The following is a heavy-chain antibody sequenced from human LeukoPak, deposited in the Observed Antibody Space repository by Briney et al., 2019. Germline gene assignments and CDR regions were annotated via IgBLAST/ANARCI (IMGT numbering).Heavy chain of an antibody. Sequence: GGSLGLSCAASGFTFGSYAMHWVRQAPGKGLEWVAVISYDGSNKYYADSVKGRFTISRDNSKNTLYLQMNSLRAEDTAVYYCARGATGSGSYYYWGQGTLVTVSS. CDR3: ARGATGSGSYYY. J-gene: IGHJ4*02. V-gene: IGHV3-30-3*01. CDR1: GFTFGSYA. D-gene: IGHD3-10*01. CDR2: ISYDGSNK.